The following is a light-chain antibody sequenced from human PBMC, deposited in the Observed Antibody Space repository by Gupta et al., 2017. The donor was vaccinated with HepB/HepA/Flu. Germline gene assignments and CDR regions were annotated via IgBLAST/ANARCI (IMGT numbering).Light chain of an antibody. J-gene: IGKJ1*01. CDR1: QSVRSSY. CDR2: DVS. CDR3: QDYGSSRT. V-gene: IGKV3-20*01. Sequence: EIVLTQSPGTLSLSPGERATLSCRASQSVRSSYLAWYQQRPGQAPRLLIYDVSSRATGIPDRFSGSGSGTDITLTISRLEAEDFAVYYCQDYGSSRTFGQGTKVEIK.